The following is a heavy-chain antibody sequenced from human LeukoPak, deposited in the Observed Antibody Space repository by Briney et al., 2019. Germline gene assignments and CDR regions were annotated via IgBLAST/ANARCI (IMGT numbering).Heavy chain of an antibody. J-gene: IGHJ4*02. Sequence: GGSLRLSCAGSGFTFGGYGMHWVRQTPGKGLEWVAVIAYDGSRAFYADSVKGRFTISRDNSKNTMSVQMDDLRAEDTAVYYCTRYNNDHFDYWGQGTLVTVSS. CDR1: GFTFGGYG. V-gene: IGHV3-33*01. D-gene: IGHD1-14*01. CDR2: IAYDGSRA. CDR3: TRYNNDHFDY.